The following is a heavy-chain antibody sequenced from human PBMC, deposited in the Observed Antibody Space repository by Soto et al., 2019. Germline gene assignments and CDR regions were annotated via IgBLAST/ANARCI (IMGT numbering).Heavy chain of an antibody. CDR1: GYTVTGYY. CDR2: INPNSGGT. V-gene: IGHV1-2*04. CDR3: ARGSSSPEPFDY. J-gene: IGHJ4*02. Sequence: QVQLVQSGAEGKKPGASVKVSCKAAGYTVTGYYMHWVRQAPGQGLELMGWINPNSGGTNYAQKCQGWVTMTRDTSISTAYMELSRMRSDDTAVYYCARGSSSPEPFDYWGQGTLVTVSS. D-gene: IGHD6-6*01.